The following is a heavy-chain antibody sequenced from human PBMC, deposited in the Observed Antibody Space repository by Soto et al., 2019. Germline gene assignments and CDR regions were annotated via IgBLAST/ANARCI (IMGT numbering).Heavy chain of an antibody. CDR3: ARRGKDFQH. J-gene: IGHJ1*01. V-gene: IGHV1-69*02. CDR2: IIPILGIA. CDR1: GGTFSSYT. Sequence: QVQLVQSGAEVKKPGSSVNVSCKASGGTFSSYTISWVRQAPGQGLEWMGRIIPILGIANYAQKFQGRVTITADKSTSTAYMELSSLRSEDTAVYYYARRGKDFQHWGQGTLVTVSS.